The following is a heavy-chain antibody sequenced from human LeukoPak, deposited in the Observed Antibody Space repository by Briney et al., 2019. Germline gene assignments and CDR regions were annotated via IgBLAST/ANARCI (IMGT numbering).Heavy chain of an antibody. J-gene: IGHJ4*02. CDR3: AKGSRGSCSRTYCYPFDY. CDR1: GFTFSSYA. V-gene: IGHV3-30*04. CDR2: ISYDGSNR. D-gene: IGHD2-2*01. Sequence: GGSLRLSCAASGFTFSSYAMHWVRQAPGKVLEWVAHISYDGSNRYYADSVKGRFTISRDNSKNTLYLQMNRLRAEDTAVYYCAKGSRGSCSRTYCYPFDYWGQGTLVTVSS.